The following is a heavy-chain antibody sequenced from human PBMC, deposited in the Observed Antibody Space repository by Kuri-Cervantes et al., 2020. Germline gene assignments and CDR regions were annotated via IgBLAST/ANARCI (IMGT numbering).Heavy chain of an antibody. CDR3: ARRKQLVLDAFDI. D-gene: IGHD6-13*01. J-gene: IGHJ3*02. CDR1: GYSFSTYW. Sequence: GESLKISCKGSGYSFSTYWIAWVRQMPGKGLELIGIIYPGDSDSRYSPSFQGQVTISADKSISTAYLQWSSLKASDTAMYYCARRKQLVLDAFDIWGQGTMVTVSS. CDR2: IYPGDSDS. V-gene: IGHV5-51*01.